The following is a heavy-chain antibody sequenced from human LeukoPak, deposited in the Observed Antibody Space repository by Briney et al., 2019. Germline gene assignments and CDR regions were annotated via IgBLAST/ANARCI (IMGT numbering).Heavy chain of an antibody. J-gene: IGHJ6*02. V-gene: IGHV1-69*13. CDR2: IIPIFGTA. Sequence: SVKVSCKASGGTFSSYAISWVRQAPGQGLEWMGGIIPIFGTANYAQKFQGRVTITADESTSTAYMELSSLRSEDTAVYYCARDPEGNYYDSSGYYYYYYGMDVWGQGTTVTVSS. CDR1: GGTFSSYA. CDR3: ARDPEGNYYDSSGYYYYYYGMDV. D-gene: IGHD3-22*01.